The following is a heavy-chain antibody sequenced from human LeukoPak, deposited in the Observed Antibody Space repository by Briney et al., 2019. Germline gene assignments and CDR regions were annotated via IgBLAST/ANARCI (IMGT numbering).Heavy chain of an antibody. CDR1: GFTFSSYA. J-gene: IGHJ6*02. Sequence: GGSLRLSCSASGFTFSSYAMHWVRQAPGKGLGYVSAISSNGGSTYYADSVKGRFTISRDNSKNTLYLQMSSLRAEDTAVYYCVKDLRFLEWLLPEDVWGQGTTVTVSS. CDR2: ISSNGGST. D-gene: IGHD3-3*01. V-gene: IGHV3-64D*06. CDR3: VKDLRFLEWLLPEDV.